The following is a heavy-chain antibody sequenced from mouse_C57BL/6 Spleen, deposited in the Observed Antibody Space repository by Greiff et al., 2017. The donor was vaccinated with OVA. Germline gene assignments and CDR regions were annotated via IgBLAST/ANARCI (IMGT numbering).Heavy chain of an antibody. Sequence: QVQLQQSGPGLVQPSQSLSITCTVSGFSLTSYGVHWVRQSPGQGLEWLGVIWSGGSTDYNAAFISRLSISKYNSKSHVFFNMNSMQDDDTAIYYCARNGTTVVATDWYFDVWGTGTTVTVSS. CDR2: IWSGGST. CDR1: GFSLTSYG. D-gene: IGHD1-1*01. CDR3: ARNGTTVVATDWYFDV. V-gene: IGHV2-2*01. J-gene: IGHJ1*03.